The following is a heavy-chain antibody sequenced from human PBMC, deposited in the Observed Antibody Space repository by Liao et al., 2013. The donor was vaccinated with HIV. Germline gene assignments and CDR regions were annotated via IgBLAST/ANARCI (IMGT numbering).Heavy chain of an antibody. D-gene: IGHD1-26*01. CDR3: ARVGWDSNAFDL. CDR2: ITDTGST. J-gene: IGHJ3*01. V-gene: IGHV4-34*01. Sequence: WVGEITDTGSTNYNASLKSRVTISSEPSKNEFSLRLTYVTAADTAVYYCARVGWDSNAFDLWGQGTLVTVSS.